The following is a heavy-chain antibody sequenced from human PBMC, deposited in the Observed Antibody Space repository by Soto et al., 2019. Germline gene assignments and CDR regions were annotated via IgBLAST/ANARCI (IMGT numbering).Heavy chain of an antibody. D-gene: IGHD2-8*01. CDR2: ISSSSSTI. CDR3: ASEPLSVRKYNWFDP. V-gene: IGHV3-48*02. CDR1: GFTFSSYS. J-gene: IGHJ5*02. Sequence: EVKLVESGGGLVQPGGSLRLSCAASGFTFSSYSMNWVRQAPGKGLEWVSYISSSSSTIYYADSVKGRFTISRDNAKNSLYLQMNSLRDEDTAVYYCASEPLSVRKYNWFDPWGQGTLVTVSS.